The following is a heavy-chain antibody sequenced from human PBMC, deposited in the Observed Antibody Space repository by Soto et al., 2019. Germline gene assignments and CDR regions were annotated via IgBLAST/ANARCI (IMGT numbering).Heavy chain of an antibody. CDR2: IYSGGST. CDR3: ARDDSRDGYNYPPFRYGMDV. CDR1: GFTVSSNY. Sequence: PGGSLRLSCAASGFTVSSNYMSWVRQAPGKGLGWVSVIYSGGSTYYADSVKGRFTISRDNSKNTLYLQMNSLRAEDTAVYYCARDDSRDGYNYPPFRYGMDVWGQGTTVTVSS. V-gene: IGHV3-53*01. D-gene: IGHD5-12*01. J-gene: IGHJ6*02.